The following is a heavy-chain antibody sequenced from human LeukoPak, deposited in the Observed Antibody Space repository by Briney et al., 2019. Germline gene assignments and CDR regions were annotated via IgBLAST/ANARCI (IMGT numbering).Heavy chain of an antibody. J-gene: IGHJ4*02. V-gene: IGHV3-33*01. Sequence: GGSLRLSCAASGFTFSSYGMHWVRQAPGKGLEWVAVIWYDGSNKYYADSVKGRFTISRDNSKNTLYLQMNSLRAEDTAVYYCATPYYDSSGYSWPFGYWGQGTLVTVSS. D-gene: IGHD3-22*01. CDR3: ATPYYDSSGYSWPFGY. CDR2: IWYDGSNK. CDR1: GFTFSSYG.